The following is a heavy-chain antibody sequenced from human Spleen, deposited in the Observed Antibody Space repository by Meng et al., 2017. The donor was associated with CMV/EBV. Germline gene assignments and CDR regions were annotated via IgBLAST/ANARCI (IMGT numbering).Heavy chain of an antibody. CDR1: GFTFTSYS. Sequence: GGSLRLSCAASGFTFTSYSMIWVRQAPGKGLEWVAVISYDGSNKYYADSVKGRFTISRDNSKNTLYLQMNSLRAEDTAVYYCARDEVYGGHCSSTSCYDYGMDVWGQGTTVTVSS. J-gene: IGHJ6*02. CDR2: ISYDGSNK. V-gene: IGHV3-30*03. CDR3: ARDEVYGGHCSSTSCYDYGMDV. D-gene: IGHD2-2*03.